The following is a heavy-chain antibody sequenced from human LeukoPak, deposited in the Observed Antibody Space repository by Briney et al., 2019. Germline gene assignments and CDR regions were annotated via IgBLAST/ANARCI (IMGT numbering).Heavy chain of an antibody. J-gene: IGHJ5*02. V-gene: IGHV1-2*02. Sequence: ASVKVSCKASGYTFTGYYMHWVRQAPGQGLEWMGWINPNSGGTNYAQKFQGRVTMTRDTSSSTGYMELSRLRSDDTAVYYCARVSGWGGDPWGQGTLVIVSS. D-gene: IGHD6-19*01. CDR3: ARVSGWGGDP. CDR1: GYTFTGYY. CDR2: INPNSGGT.